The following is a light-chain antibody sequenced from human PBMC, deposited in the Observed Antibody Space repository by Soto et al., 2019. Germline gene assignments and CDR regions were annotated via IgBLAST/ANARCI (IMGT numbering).Light chain of an antibody. V-gene: IGKV1-6*01. CDR1: QDIRNN. Sequence: AIQITQSPSSLSASVGDRVTITCRASQDIRNNLGWFQQTPGRAPKLLMYAASSLQSGVPSRFSGGGSGTDFTLTISSLQPEDSATYYCLQDYSFPHTFGGGTKVEIK. J-gene: IGKJ4*01. CDR3: LQDYSFPHT. CDR2: AAS.